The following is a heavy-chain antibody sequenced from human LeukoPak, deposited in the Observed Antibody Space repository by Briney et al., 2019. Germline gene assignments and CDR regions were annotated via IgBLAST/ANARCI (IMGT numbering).Heavy chain of an antibody. J-gene: IGHJ4*02. CDR1: GFTFSSYA. D-gene: IGHD6-13*01. CDR2: ISGSGGST. Sequence: GGSLRLSCAASGFTFSSYAMSWVRQAPGKGLEWVSAISGSGGSTYYADSVKGRFTISRDNSKNTLYLQMNSLRAEDTAVYYCTRRSSAAGRQYFDYWGQGTLVTVSS. V-gene: IGHV3-23*01. CDR3: TRRSSAAGRQYFDY.